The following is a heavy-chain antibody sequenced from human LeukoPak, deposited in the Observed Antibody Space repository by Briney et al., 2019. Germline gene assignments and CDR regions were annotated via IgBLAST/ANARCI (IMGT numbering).Heavy chain of an antibody. D-gene: IGHD3-3*01. CDR1: GFTFSSYA. V-gene: IGHV3-30-3*01. Sequence: GRSLRLSCAASGFTFSSYAMQWVRQAPGKGLEWVAVISYDGSNKYYADSVKGRFTISRDNSKNTLYLQMNSLRAEDTAVYYCAREQGGTIFGVGNAFDIWGQGTMVTVSS. CDR3: AREQGGTIFGVGNAFDI. CDR2: ISYDGSNK. J-gene: IGHJ3*02.